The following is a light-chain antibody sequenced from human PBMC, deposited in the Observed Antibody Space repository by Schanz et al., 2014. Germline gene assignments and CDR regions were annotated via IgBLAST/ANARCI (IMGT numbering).Light chain of an antibody. Sequence: EIVLTQSPGALSLSPGDRATLSCRASQSVSSIDLAWYQQKPGQAPGVLIYGASTRATGIPARFSGSGSGTEFTLTISSLQSEDFATYYCLQDNNYPWTFGQGTKVEIK. CDR3: LQDNNYPWT. V-gene: IGKV3-15*01. J-gene: IGKJ1*01. CDR1: QSVSSID. CDR2: GAS.